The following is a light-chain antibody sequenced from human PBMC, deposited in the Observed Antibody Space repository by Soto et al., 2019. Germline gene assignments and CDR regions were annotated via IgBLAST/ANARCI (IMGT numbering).Light chain of an antibody. V-gene: IGLV7-43*01. Sequence: QTVVTQEPSLTVSPGGTVTLTCALTTGAVTSDYYPNWFQRKPGQALRTLIYRTSNKHSWTPARFSGFLLGGKAALTLSGVQPEDEADYYCVLLYGGAWVFGGGTQLTVL. CDR2: RTS. J-gene: IGLJ7*01. CDR1: TGAVTSDYY. CDR3: VLLYGGAWV.